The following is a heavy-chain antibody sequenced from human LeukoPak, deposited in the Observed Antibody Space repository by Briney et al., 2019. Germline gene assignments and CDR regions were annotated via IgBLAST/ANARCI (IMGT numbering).Heavy chain of an antibody. CDR3: VRRETVFGVVTNFDY. V-gene: IGHV3-21*01. D-gene: IGHD3-3*01. CDR2: ISRSGNDK. J-gene: IGHJ4*02. CDR1: KFIFGDYN. Sequence: GGSLRLSCAASKFIFGDYNMNWVRQAPGKGLEWVSSISRSGNDKYYADSVKGRFTISRDNAKNSLYLQMNGLRAEDTAVYYCVRRETVFGVVTNFDYWGQGVLVPVSS.